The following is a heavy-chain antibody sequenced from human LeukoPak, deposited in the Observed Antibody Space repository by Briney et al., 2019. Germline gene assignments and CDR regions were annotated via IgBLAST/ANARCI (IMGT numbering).Heavy chain of an antibody. Sequence: GGSLRLSCAASGFTFSSYWMSWVRQAPGKGLEWVANIKQDGSEKYYVDSVKGRFTISRDNAKNSLYLQMNSLRAEDTAVYYCARDGVPYDILTGYAYWGQGTLVTVSS. V-gene: IGHV3-7*01. J-gene: IGHJ4*02. CDR1: GFTFSSYW. CDR3: ARDGVPYDILTGYAY. D-gene: IGHD3-9*01. CDR2: IKQDGSEK.